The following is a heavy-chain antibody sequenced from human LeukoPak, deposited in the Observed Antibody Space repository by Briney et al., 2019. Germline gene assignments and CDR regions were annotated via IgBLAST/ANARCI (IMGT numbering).Heavy chain of an antibody. CDR3: ARWDSGNYYGIGN. CDR2: INSDGSST. V-gene: IGHV3-74*01. J-gene: IGHJ4*02. D-gene: IGHD1-26*01. Sequence: GGSLRLSCAGPGFTLSSYWMYWVRQAPGKGLVWVSRINSDGSSTSYADSVKGRFTISRDNARNSLYLQMNSLRAEDTALYYCARWDSGNYYGIGNWGQGTLVAVSS. CDR1: GFTLSSYW.